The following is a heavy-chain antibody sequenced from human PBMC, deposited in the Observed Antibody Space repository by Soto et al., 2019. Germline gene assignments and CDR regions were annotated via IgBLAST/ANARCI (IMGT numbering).Heavy chain of an antibody. D-gene: IGHD2-21*02. Sequence: SETLSLTCAVSGGSISSGGYSWSWIRQPPGKGLEWIGYIYHSGSTYYNPSLKGRVTMSLDKSKNQFSLKVNSVTAADTAVYYCARVARLSGGNSKSDYWGQGTLVTVPQ. CDR1: GGSISSGGYS. CDR2: IYHSGST. CDR3: ARVARLSGGNSKSDY. V-gene: IGHV4-30-2*01. J-gene: IGHJ4*02.